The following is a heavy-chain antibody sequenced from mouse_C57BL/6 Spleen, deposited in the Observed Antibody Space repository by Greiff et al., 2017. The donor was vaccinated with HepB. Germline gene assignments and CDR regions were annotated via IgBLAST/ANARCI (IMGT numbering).Heavy chain of an antibody. J-gene: IGHJ2*01. V-gene: IGHV1-80*01. D-gene: IGHD2-3*01. Sequence: VQLQQSGAELVKPGASVKISCKASGYAFSSYWMNWVKQRPGKGLEWIGQIYPGDGDTNYNGKFKGKATLTADKSSSTAYMQLSSLTSEDSAVYFCARADDGYYYYFDYWGQGTTLTVSS. CDR1: GYAFSSYW. CDR2: IYPGDGDT. CDR3: ARADDGYYYYFDY.